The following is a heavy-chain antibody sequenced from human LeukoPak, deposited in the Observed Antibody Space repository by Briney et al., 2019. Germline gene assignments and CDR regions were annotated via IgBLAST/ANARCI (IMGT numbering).Heavy chain of an antibody. Sequence: SETLSLTCAVSGYSISSGYYWGWIRQPPGKGLEWIGSIYHSGNTYYNPSLKSRVTIPVDTSKNQFSLKLTSVTAAGTAVYYCARNPPDYWGQGTLVTVSS. V-gene: IGHV4-38-2*01. CDR2: IYHSGNT. CDR3: ARNPPDY. CDR1: GYSISSGYY. J-gene: IGHJ4*02.